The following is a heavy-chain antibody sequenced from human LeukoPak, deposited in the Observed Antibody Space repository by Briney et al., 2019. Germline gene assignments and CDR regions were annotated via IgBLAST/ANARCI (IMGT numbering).Heavy chain of an antibody. V-gene: IGHV1-18*01. CDR1: GDTFTSYG. J-gene: IGHJ3*02. CDR2: MSAYNGNT. Sequence: GASVKVSCKASGDTFTSYGISWVRQAPGQGLEWMGWMSAYNGNTNYAQKLQGRVTMTTDTSTSTAYMELRSLRSDDTAVYYCARDSDPYYYDSSRYYADAFDIWGQGTMVTVSS. D-gene: IGHD3-22*01. CDR3: ARDSDPYYYDSSRYYADAFDI.